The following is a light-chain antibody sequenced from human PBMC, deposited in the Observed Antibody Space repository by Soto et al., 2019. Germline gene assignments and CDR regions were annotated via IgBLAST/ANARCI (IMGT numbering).Light chain of an antibody. CDR2: DVS. CDR3: QQWRT. J-gene: IGKJ1*01. Sequence: EIVLTQSPATLSLSPGERAILSCRASQSVRSYLAWYQQKPGQAPRLLIYDVSKRATGIPARFSGSGSGTDFTLTISSLELEDFAVYYCQQWRTFGQGTKVDIK. CDR1: QSVRSY. V-gene: IGKV3-11*01.